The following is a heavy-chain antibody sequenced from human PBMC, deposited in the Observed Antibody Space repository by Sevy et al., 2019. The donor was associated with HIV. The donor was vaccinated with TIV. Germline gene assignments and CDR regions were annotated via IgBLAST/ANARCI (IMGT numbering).Heavy chain of an antibody. CDR1: GCSFTSYW. V-gene: IGHV5-51*01. D-gene: IGHD3-10*01. Sequence: GESLKISCKGSGCSFTSYWIGWVRQMPGKGLEWIGIIYPGDSDTRYSPSFQGQVTISADKSISTAYLQWSSLKASDTAMYYCARLRQEGGSGPDFGPSDYWGQGTLVTVSS. J-gene: IGHJ4*02. CDR2: IYPGDSDT. CDR3: ARLRQEGGSGPDFGPSDY.